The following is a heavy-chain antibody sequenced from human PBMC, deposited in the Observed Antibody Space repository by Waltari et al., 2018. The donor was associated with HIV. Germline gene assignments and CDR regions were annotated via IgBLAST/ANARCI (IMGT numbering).Heavy chain of an antibody. CDR3: ARSSWHDY. Sequence: EVHLVESRGGLVRPGGSLRLSCSASGFPFCTYWRNWVRQAPGKGLEWVAKIKQDGSERHYVDSVKGRFTISRDNAKNSLYLQMNSLRAEDTAVYYCARSSWHDYWGQGTLVTVSS. V-gene: IGHV3-7*01. CDR1: GFPFCTYW. CDR2: IKQDGSER. J-gene: IGHJ4*02. D-gene: IGHD6-13*01.